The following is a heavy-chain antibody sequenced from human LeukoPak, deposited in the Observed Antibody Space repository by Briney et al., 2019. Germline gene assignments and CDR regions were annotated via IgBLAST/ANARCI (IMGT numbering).Heavy chain of an antibody. CDR3: ARRLRGFDS. Sequence: PSETLSLTCPVSGGSISSSSYYWGWIRQPPGKGLERIGSVSYSGSTYYNPSLKSRVTISVDTSKNQFSLKVSSVTAADTALYYCARRLRGFDSWGQGTLVTVSS. V-gene: IGHV4-39*01. CDR2: VSYSGST. CDR1: GGSISSSSYY. J-gene: IGHJ5*01. D-gene: IGHD5-12*01.